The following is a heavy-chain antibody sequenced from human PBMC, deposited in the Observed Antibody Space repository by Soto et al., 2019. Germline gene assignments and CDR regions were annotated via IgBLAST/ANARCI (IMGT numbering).Heavy chain of an antibody. J-gene: IGHJ5*02. CDR1: GFIFENFG. V-gene: IGHV3-23*01. CDR3: AKNQGVELVPLATVDWFDP. CDR2: ISGSGFKK. Sequence: ETLSLSCAASGFIFENFGMSWVRQAPGKGLEWISSISGSGFKKYYADSVKGRFTISRDNSKSTVYLELNNLSAEDTAVYHCAKNQGVELVPLATVDWFDPWGQGSVVTVSS. D-gene: IGHD1-26*01.